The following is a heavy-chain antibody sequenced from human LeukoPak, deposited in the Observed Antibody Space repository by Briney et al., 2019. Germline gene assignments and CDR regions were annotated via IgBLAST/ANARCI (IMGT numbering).Heavy chain of an antibody. CDR2: INGDGSNS. V-gene: IGHV3-74*01. CDR1: GFTFTTYW. Sequence: GGSLRPSCVASGFTFTTYWMHWVRQAPGKGLVWVSRINGDGSNSNYADSVKGRFTISRDNARNTLYLQMYGLRAEDTALYYCARTSPTSHFDFWGQGTLVTVSS. J-gene: IGHJ4*02. D-gene: IGHD3-16*01. CDR3: ARTSPTSHFDF.